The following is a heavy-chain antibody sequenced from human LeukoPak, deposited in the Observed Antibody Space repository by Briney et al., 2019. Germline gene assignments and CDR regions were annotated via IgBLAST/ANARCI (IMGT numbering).Heavy chain of an antibody. V-gene: IGHV3-9*01. J-gene: IGHJ6*02. CDR3: AKDIGAGIVVVPAAQGPLYYYYYGMDV. CDR1: GFTFDDYA. Sequence: PGRSLRLSCAASGFTFDDYAMHWARQAPGKGLEWVSGISWNSGSIGYADSVKGRFTISRDNAKNSLYLQMNSLRAEDTALYYCAKDIGAGIVVVPAAQGPLYYYYYGMDVWGQGTTVTVSS. CDR2: ISWNSGSI. D-gene: IGHD2-2*01.